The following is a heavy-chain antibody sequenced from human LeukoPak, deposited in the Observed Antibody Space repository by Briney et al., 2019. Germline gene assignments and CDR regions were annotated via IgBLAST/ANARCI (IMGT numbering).Heavy chain of an antibody. D-gene: IGHD1-26*01. V-gene: IGHV3-7*01. CDR1: GFTFSSYW. CDR2: IKQDGSEK. Sequence: GGSLRLSCAASGFTFSSYWMSWVRPAPRKGGEWVANIKQDGSEKYYVDSVKRRFTISRDNAKNSLYLQTNSLRAEDTAVYYCARGRTWEPPFLFDYWGQGTLVTVSS. J-gene: IGHJ4*02. CDR3: ARGRTWEPPFLFDY.